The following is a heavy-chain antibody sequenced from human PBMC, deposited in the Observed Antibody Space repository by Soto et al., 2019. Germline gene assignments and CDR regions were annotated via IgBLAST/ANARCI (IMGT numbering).Heavy chain of an antibody. CDR3: TTVPSGWRAPGG. Sequence: EVQLVESGGGLVKPGGSLRLSCAASGFTVTNAWMSWVRQAPGKRLEWVGRIKGKTEGGTTDYAAPMRGSLTMSRDDSRNTLYLQMNSLKTEDTAVYYCTTVPSGWRAPGGWGQGTLVTVSS. CDR1: GFTVTNAW. D-gene: IGHD3-3*01. CDR2: IKGKTEGGTT. V-gene: IGHV3-15*01. J-gene: IGHJ4*02.